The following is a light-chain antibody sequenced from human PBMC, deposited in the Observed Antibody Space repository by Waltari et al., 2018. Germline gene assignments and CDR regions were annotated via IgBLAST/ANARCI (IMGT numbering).Light chain of an antibody. CDR1: QSLSNW. CDR3: QQYRNLWT. V-gene: IGKV1-5*03. CDR2: KAS. J-gene: IGKJ1*01. Sequence: DIQMTQSPSTLSASVGDRVTITCRASQSLSNWLAWYQQKPGEDPKVLIYKASTLESGVPSRFSGSGSGTEFTLTISSLQPDDFATYYCQQYRNLWTFGQGTKVEIK.